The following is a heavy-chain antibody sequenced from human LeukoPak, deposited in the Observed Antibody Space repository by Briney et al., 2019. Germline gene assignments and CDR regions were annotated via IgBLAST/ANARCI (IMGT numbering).Heavy chain of an antibody. CDR2: ISSSGSTI. CDR3: ARTSRYYDYVWGSYRALYFDY. V-gene: IGHV3-11*01. D-gene: IGHD3-16*02. CDR1: GFTFSDYY. Sequence: PGGSLRLSCAASGFTFSDYYMSWIRQAPGKGLEWVSYISSSGSTIYYADSVKGRFTISRDIAKNSLYLQMNSLRAEDTAVYYCARTSRYYDYVWGSYRALYFDYWGQGTLVTVSS. J-gene: IGHJ4*02.